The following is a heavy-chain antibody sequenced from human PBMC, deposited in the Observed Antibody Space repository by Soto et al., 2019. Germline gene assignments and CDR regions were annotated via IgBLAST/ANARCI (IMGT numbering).Heavy chain of an antibody. V-gene: IGHV3-13*04. CDR3: TRGTSCKTDNCHRIWHFTL. J-gene: IGHJ2*01. CDR1: GFALSEND. Sequence: GGSLRLSCKASGFALSENDMHWVRQRPGSGPEWISGIGTVGDSYYLDSVGGRFTIFRENATNSLHLRMSDLRAADTAVYYCTRGTSCKTDNCHRIWHFTLWGRGALVTVSS. D-gene: IGHD1-1*01. CDR2: IGTVGDS.